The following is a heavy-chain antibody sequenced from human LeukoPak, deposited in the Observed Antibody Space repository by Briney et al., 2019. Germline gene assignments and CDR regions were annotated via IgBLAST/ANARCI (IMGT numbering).Heavy chain of an antibody. J-gene: IGHJ4*02. Sequence: NPSETLSLTCTVSGGSTSSYYWSWIRQPPGKGLEWIGYIYYSGSTNYNPSLKSRLTISIDTSKNQFSLKLRSVTAADTAVYYCARHSGAGTGFVYWGQGTLVTVST. CDR3: ARHSGAGTGFVY. V-gene: IGHV4-59*08. CDR1: GGSTSSYY. D-gene: IGHD6-19*01. CDR2: IYYSGST.